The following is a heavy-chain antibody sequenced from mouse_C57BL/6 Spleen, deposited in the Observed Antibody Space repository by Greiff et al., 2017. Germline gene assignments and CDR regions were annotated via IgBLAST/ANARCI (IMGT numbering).Heavy chain of an antibody. CDR3: ARRDGYYVAMDY. J-gene: IGHJ4*01. Sequence: EVKLMESGGGLVKPGGSLKLSCAASGFTFSDYGMHWVRQAPEKGLEWVAYISSGSSTIYYADTVKGRFTISRDNAKTTLFLQITSLRSEDTDMYDCARRDGYYVAMDYWGQGTSVTVSS. CDR1: GFTFSDYG. D-gene: IGHD2-3*01. V-gene: IGHV5-17*01. CDR2: ISSGSSTI.